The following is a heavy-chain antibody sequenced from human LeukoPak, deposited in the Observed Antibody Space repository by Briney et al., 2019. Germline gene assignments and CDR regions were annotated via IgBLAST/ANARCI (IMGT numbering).Heavy chain of an antibody. CDR1: GFTFGRSW. CDR3: ARDPGYSSFDY. J-gene: IGHJ4*02. D-gene: IGHD6-13*01. Sequence: GGSLRLSCGVSGFTFGRSWMSWVRQTPAKGLEFVANIKEDGSVRNYVDSVQGRFTISRDNAKNSLYLHMNSLRAEDTAVYYCARDPGYSSFDYWSQGTLVTVSS. CDR2: IKEDGSVR. V-gene: IGHV3-7*01.